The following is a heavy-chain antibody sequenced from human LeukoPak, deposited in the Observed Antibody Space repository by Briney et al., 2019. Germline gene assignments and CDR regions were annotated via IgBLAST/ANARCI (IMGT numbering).Heavy chain of an antibody. CDR1: GGSISSSSYY. V-gene: IGHV4-39*01. J-gene: IGHJ4*02. Sequence: SEPLSLTCTVSGGSISSSSYYWGWIRQPPGKGLEWIGSIYYSGSTYYNPSLKSRVTISVDTSKNQFSLKLSSVTAADTAVYYCARKYSNFDYWGQGTLVTVSS. CDR2: IYYSGST. D-gene: IGHD6-6*01. CDR3: ARKYSNFDY.